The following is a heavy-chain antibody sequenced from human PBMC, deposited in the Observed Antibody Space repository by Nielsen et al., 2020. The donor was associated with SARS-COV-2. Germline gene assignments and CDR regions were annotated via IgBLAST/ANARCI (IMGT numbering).Heavy chain of an antibody. Sequence: SETLSLTCTVSRGSISSGDYYWSWIRQPPGKGLEWIGYTFNSGNTYYNPSLRSRVTMSLDTSKNQFSLILTSVTAADTAVYYCAIEEYGFGLDVWGQGTTVRVSS. J-gene: IGHJ6*02. CDR3: AIEEYGFGLDV. V-gene: IGHV4-30-4*01. CDR2: TFNSGNT. D-gene: IGHD2-2*01. CDR1: RGSISSGDYY.